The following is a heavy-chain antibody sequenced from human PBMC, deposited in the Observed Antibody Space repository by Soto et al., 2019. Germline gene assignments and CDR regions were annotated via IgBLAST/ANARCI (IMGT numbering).Heavy chain of an antibody. V-gene: IGHV4-34*01. CDR2: INDSGST. J-gene: IGHJ5*01. CDR1: GGSFSNYY. Sequence: SETLSLTCAVYGGSFSNYYWSWIRQPPGKGLEWIGEINDSGSTNYNPSLKSRVTISVDTSKNQFSLKLNSVTAADTAVYYCARSQRQQLVRRNWFDSWGQGSLVTVSS. CDR3: ARSQRQQLVRRNWFDS. D-gene: IGHD6-13*01.